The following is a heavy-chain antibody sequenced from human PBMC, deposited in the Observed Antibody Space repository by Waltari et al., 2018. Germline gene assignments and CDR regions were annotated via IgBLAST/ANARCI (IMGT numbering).Heavy chain of an antibody. D-gene: IGHD2-2*01. CDR1: GGTFSSYA. CDR3: AGGRRPAAKAIDAFDI. Sequence: QVQLVQSGAEVKKPGSSVKVSCKASGGTFSSYAISWVRQAPGQGLGWMGGIIPIFGTANYAQKFQGRVTITTDEATSTAYMELSSLRSEDTAVYYCAGGRRPAAKAIDAFDIWGQGTMVTVSS. V-gene: IGHV1-69*05. J-gene: IGHJ3*02. CDR2: IIPIFGTA.